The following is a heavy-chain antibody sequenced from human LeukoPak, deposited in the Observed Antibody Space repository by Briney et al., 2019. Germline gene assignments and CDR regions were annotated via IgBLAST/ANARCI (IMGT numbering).Heavy chain of an antibody. J-gene: IGHJ4*02. V-gene: IGHV3-21*01. CDR1: GFTFGSYS. D-gene: IGHD6-13*01. Sequence: GGSLRLSCAASGFTFGSYSMNWVRQAPGKGLEWVSSISSSSSYIYYADSVKGRFTISRDNAKNSLYLQMNNLRAEDTAVYYCARDLAAAGTRGLDYWGQGTLVTVSS. CDR3: ARDLAAAGTRGLDY. CDR2: ISSSSSYI.